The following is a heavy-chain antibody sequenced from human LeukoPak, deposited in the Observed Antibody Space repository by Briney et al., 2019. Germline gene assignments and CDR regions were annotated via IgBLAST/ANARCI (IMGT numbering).Heavy chain of an antibody. Sequence: GGSLRLSCAASGFTFSNYWMHWVRQAPGKGLVWVSRINSDGSSTRDADSVKGRFTISRDNAKNTLYVQMNSLRAEDTAVYYCARASSYSSGYDYWGQGTLVTVSS. J-gene: IGHJ4*02. CDR1: GFTFSNYW. D-gene: IGHD6-19*01. CDR3: ARASSYSSGYDY. V-gene: IGHV3-74*01. CDR2: INSDGSST.